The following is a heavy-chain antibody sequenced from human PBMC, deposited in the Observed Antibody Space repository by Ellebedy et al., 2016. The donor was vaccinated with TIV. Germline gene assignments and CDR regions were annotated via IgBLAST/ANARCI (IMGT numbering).Heavy chain of an antibody. CDR2: ISSDATII. CDR1: GFSFSSYS. CDR3: VRLTVVGGKDY. D-gene: IGHD6-19*01. Sequence: GESLKISCAASGFSFSSYSMNWVRQAPGEGPEWVSHISSDATIIHYADSVKGRFTISRDNAENSLYLQMNSLRDEDTAVYYCVRLTVVGGKDYWGQGTLVTASS. J-gene: IGHJ4*02. V-gene: IGHV3-48*02.